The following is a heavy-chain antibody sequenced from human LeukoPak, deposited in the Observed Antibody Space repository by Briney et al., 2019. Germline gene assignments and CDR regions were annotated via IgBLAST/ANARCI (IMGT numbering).Heavy chain of an antibody. CDR2: IYSGGST. D-gene: IGHD3-10*01. CDR1: GFTVSSNY. CDR3: ARRGYYYGSGSYRSPRIHYGMDV. V-gene: IGHV3-53*01. Sequence: GGSLRLSCAASGFTVSSNYMSWVRQAPGKGLEWVSVIYSGGSTYYADSVKGRFTISRDNSKNTLYLQMNSLRAEDTAVYHCARRGYYYGSGSYRSPRIHYGMDVWGQGTTVTVSS. J-gene: IGHJ6*02.